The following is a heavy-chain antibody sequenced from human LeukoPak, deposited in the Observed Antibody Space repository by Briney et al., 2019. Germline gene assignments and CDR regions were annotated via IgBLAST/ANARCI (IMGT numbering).Heavy chain of an antibody. V-gene: IGHV4-59*11. CDR3: ATLSGSYFQDY. Sequence: SETLSLTCTVSGVSISSHYCSWIRHPPGKGLECIGYIYYSGSTNYNPSLKSRVTISVDTSKNQFSLKLSSVTAADTAVYYCATLSGSYFQDYWGQGTLVTVSS. CDR2: IYYSGST. J-gene: IGHJ4*02. CDR1: GVSISSHY. D-gene: IGHD1-26*01.